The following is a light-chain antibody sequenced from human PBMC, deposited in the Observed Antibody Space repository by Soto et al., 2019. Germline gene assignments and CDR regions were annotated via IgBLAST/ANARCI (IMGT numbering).Light chain of an antibody. CDR2: GAS. Sequence: EIAMTQSPATLSVSPGERATLSCRASQSVSSNLAWYQQKPGQAPRLLIYGASTRATGIPARFSGSGSGTEFTLTISSLQSEDFAVYHCQQYNNWPPITFGPGTKVDIK. CDR3: QQYNNWPPIT. J-gene: IGKJ3*01. V-gene: IGKV3-15*01. CDR1: QSVSSN.